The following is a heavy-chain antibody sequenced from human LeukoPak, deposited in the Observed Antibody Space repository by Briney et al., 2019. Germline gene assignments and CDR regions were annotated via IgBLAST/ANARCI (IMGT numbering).Heavy chain of an antibody. D-gene: IGHD6-13*01. V-gene: IGHV1-69*04. J-gene: IGHJ4*02. CDR2: IIPILGIA. CDR3: ARPAGTTKSFDY. Sequence: ASVKVSCKASGGTFSSYAISWVRQAPGQGLEWMGRIIPILGIANYAQKFQGRVTITADKSTSTAYMELSSLRSEDTAVYYCARPAGTTKSFDYWGQGTLVTVPS. CDR1: GGTFSSYA.